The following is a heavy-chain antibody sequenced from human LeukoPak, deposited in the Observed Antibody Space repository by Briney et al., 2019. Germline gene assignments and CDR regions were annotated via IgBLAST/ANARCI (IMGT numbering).Heavy chain of an antibody. Sequence: GGSLRLSGPASGFTFSNYWIKWVRQAPGKGLEWVANINEDESQKYYVDSVKGRFTISRDNAKNSLYLQMNSLRAEDTAVYYCARVGSSGWGEIDYWGQGTLVTVSS. CDR2: INEDESQK. CDR3: ARVGSSGWGEIDY. V-gene: IGHV3-7*01. J-gene: IGHJ4*02. CDR1: GFTFSNYW. D-gene: IGHD6-19*01.